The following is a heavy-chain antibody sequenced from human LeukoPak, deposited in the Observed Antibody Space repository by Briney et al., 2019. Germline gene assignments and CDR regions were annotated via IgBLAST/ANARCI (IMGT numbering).Heavy chain of an antibody. D-gene: IGHD6-13*01. V-gene: IGHV4-38-2*02. J-gene: IGHJ5*02. CDR1: GYSICSGYY. CDR2: IYHSGST. CDR3: ARDGEVLSSSWFWFDP. Sequence: SDTLSLTCTVSGYSICSGYYLVWTRQPPGKGLEWIGNIYHSGSTFYNPSLKSRVTISVDPSQNQFSLKVRSVTAADTAVYYCARDGEVLSSSWFWFDPWGQGTLVTVSS.